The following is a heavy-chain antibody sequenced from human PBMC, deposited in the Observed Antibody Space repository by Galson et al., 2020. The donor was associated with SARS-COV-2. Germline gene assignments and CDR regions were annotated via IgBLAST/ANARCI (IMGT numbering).Heavy chain of an antibody. V-gene: IGHV2-70*11. D-gene: IGHD3-22*01. Sequence: SGPPLVKPTQTLTLTCTFSGFSLSTSGMCVSWIRQPPGKALEWLARIDWDDDKYYSTPLKTRLTISKDTSKNQVVLTMTNMDPVDTATYYCARIAPDSSGYYFDYWGQGTLVTVSS. CDR3: ARIAPDSSGYYFDY. CDR2: IDWDDDK. J-gene: IGHJ4*02. CDR1: GFSLSTSGMC.